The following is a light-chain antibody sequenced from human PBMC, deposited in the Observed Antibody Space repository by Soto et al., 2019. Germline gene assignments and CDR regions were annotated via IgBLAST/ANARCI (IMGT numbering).Light chain of an antibody. V-gene: IGLV2-14*03. CDR2: DVT. J-gene: IGLJ2*01. CDR3: SSQASGSILI. CDR1: SSDVGYYNH. Sequence: QSALTQPASVSGSLGQSTTISCTGTSSDVGYYNHISWYQQHPGKAPKLIIYDVTNLPSGVSNRFSGSKSGNTASLTISGLQAEDEADYYCSSQASGSILIFGGGTKLTVL.